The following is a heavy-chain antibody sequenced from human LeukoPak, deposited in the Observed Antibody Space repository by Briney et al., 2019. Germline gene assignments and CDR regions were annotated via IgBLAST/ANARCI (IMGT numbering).Heavy chain of an antibody. D-gene: IGHD3-22*01. J-gene: IGHJ4*02. CDR2: ISGSGGST. CDR1: GFTFSSYA. Sequence: GGSLRLSCAASGFTFSSYAMSWVRQAPGKGLEWVSAISGSGGSTYYADSVKGRFTISRDNSKNTLYLQMNSLRAEDTAVYYCAKVRSITMIVADRPYFDYWGQGTLVTVSS. CDR3: AKVRSITMIVADRPYFDY. V-gene: IGHV3-23*01.